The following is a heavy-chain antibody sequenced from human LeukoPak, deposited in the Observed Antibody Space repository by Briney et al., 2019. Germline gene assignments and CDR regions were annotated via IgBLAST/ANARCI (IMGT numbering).Heavy chain of an antibody. CDR3: AKAGNWGGYYYYLDV. V-gene: IGHV4-59*01. J-gene: IGHJ6*03. D-gene: IGHD7-27*01. CDR1: GGSISGYY. Sequence: PSETPSLTCTVSGGSISGYYWSWIRQSPGKGLEWIGYIYYSGSTNYNPSLKSRVTISLDTSKNQFSLKPSSVTAADTAVYYCAKAGNWGGYYYYLDVWGKGATVTVSS. CDR2: IYYSGST.